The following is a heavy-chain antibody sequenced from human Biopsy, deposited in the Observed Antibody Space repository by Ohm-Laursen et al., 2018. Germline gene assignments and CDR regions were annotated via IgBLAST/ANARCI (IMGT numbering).Heavy chain of an antibody. CDR2: IDPKSGGT. CDR1: GYTFAGYY. D-gene: IGHD3-3*01. V-gene: IGHV1-2*02. J-gene: IGHJ5*01. CDR3: ARELGDFWGGRQFDF. Sequence: ATVKISCKPSGYTFAGYYLHWVRQAPGQGLEWMGWIDPKSGGTNYAQKFQGRVTMTRDTSISTTYMELRRLTSDDTAVFYCARELGDFWGGRQFDFWGQGTLVTVSS.